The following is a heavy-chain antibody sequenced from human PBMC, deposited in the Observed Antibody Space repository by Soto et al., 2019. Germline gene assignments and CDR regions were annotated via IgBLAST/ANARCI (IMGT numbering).Heavy chain of an antibody. CDR1: GSTVTAYG. J-gene: IGHJ5*02. D-gene: IGHD2-15*01. CDR3: ARDLYFSGGSQYSGWLDP. V-gene: IGHV1-3*04. CDR2: VNTDTGNA. Sequence: ASVKVSCKASGSTVTAYGIHWVRQAPGQRPEWMGWVNTDTGNAEYSQKFQGRLTIIGDTSANTAYMELSSLTFEDTAVYYCARDLYFSGGSQYSGWLDPWGQGTLVTVSS.